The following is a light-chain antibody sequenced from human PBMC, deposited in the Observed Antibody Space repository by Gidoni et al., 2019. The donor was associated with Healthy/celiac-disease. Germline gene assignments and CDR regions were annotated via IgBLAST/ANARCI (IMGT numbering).Light chain of an antibody. J-gene: IGKJ2*01. CDR1: QSISSY. CDR3: QQSYSNPYT. V-gene: IGKV1-39*01. Sequence: DIQMTQSPSSLSASVGDRVTITCRASQSISSYLNWYQQKPGKAPKLLIYAASSLQSGVPSRFSGSGSGTEFTLTISSLKPEDFATYYCQQSYSNPYTFGQGTKLEIK. CDR2: AAS.